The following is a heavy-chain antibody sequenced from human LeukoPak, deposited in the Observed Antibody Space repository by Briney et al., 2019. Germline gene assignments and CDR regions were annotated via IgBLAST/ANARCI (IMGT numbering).Heavy chain of an antibody. CDR3: HFYGSGSYWGDSPFMDV. V-gene: IGHV4-59*01. J-gene: IGHJ6*03. CDR1: GGSISSYC. D-gene: IGHD3-10*01. CDR2: FYYSGST. Sequence: PSETLSLTCTVSGGSISSYCWSWIRQPPGKGLEWIGYFYYSGSTNYNPSLKSRVTIAVDTSKNQFSLKLSAVTAADTAVYYCHFYGSGSYWGDSPFMDVWGKGTTVTVSS.